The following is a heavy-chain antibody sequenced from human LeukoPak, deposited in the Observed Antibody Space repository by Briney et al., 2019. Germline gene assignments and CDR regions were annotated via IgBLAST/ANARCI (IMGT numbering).Heavy chain of an antibody. CDR2: FDPEDGET. Sequence: ASVKVSCKVSGYTLTELSMHWVRQAPGKGLEWMGGFDPEDGETIYAQKFQGRVTMTEDTSTDTAYMELSSLRSEDTAVYYCARDGGYCSGGSCFPHNWFDPWGQGTLVTVSS. J-gene: IGHJ5*02. V-gene: IGHV1-24*01. CDR3: ARDGGYCSGGSCFPHNWFDP. D-gene: IGHD2-15*01. CDR1: GYTLTELS.